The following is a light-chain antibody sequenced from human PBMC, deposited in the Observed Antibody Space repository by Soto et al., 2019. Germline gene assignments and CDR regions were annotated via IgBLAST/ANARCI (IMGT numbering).Light chain of an antibody. CDR3: QAWDSSTVV. CDR1: KLGDKY. V-gene: IGLV3-1*01. J-gene: IGLJ2*01. Sequence: SYELTQPPSVSVSPGQTASITCSGDKLGDKYACWYQQKPGQSPVLVIYQHSKRPSGIPERFSGSNSGNTATLTISGTQAMDEADYYCQAWDSSTVVFGGGTKLTFL. CDR2: QHS.